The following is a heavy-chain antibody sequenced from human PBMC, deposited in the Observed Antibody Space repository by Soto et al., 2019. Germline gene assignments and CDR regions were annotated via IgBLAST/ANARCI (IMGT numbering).Heavy chain of an antibody. CDR2: IIPIFGTA. J-gene: IGHJ5*02. Sequence: GASVKVSCKASGGTFSSYAISWVRQAPGQGLEWMGGIIPIFGTANYAQKFQGSVTITADESTSTAYMELSSLRSEDTAVYYCARDPLPAYPDDSYDSSGSNWFDPWGQGTLVSVSS. CDR3: ARDPLPAYPDDSYDSSGSNWFDP. V-gene: IGHV1-69*13. CDR1: GGTFSSYA. D-gene: IGHD3-22*01.